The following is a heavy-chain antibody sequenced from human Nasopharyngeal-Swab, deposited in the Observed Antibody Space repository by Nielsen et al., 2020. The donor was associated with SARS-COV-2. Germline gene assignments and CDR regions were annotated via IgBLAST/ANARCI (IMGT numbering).Heavy chain of an antibody. V-gene: IGHV4-59*01. CDR2: IYYSGST. Sequence: PETLSLTCTVSGGSISSYYWSWIRQPPGKGLEWIGYIYYSGSTNYNPSLKSRVTISVDTSKNQFSLKLSSVTAADTAIYYCARDGRSSWYFDLWGRGTLVTVSS. J-gene: IGHJ2*01. CDR1: GGSISSYY. CDR3: ARDGRSSWYFDL.